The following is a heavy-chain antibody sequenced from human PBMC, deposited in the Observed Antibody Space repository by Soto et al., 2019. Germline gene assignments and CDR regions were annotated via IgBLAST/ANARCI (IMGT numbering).Heavy chain of an antibody. J-gene: IGHJ2*01. D-gene: IGHD3-22*01. CDR2: VYYSGTT. Sequence: HLQLQESVPGLVKPSETLSITCTVSGGSINTNTYFWGWIRQPPGKGLEWIGSVYYSGTTYSNPSLQSRLTISVDTSKSQFSLTLSSVTAADTAVYFCAGGYPADWSFDLWGRGSLVTVSS. CDR3: AGGYPADWSFDL. V-gene: IGHV4-39*01. CDR1: GGSINTNTYF.